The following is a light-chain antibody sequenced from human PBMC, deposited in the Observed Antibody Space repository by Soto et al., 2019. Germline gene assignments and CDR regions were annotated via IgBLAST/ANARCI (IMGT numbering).Light chain of an antibody. CDR2: GAS. CDR1: QSVSSSY. J-gene: IGKJ4*01. CDR3: QHYRTS. V-gene: IGKV3-20*01. Sequence: EIVLTQSPGTLSLSPGERATLSCRASQSVSSSYLAWYQQKPGQAPSQLIYGASSRATGIPDRFSGSGSGTDFTLTITRLEPEEFAVYYCQHYRTSFGGGTRVEIK.